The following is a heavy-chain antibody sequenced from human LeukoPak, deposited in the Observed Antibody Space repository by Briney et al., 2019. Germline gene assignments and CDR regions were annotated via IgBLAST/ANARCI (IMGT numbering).Heavy chain of an antibody. J-gene: IGHJ5*02. D-gene: IGHD5-18*01. CDR1: GYTFTGYG. V-gene: IGHV1-8*02. CDR3: AGNRVVQLRFDP. CDR2: MNPNSGNT. Sequence: ASVKVSCKASGYTFTGYGISWVRQATGQGLEWMGWMNPNSGNTGYAQKFQGRVTMTRNTSISTAYMELSSLRSEDTAVYYCAGNRVVQLRFDPWGQGTLVTVSS.